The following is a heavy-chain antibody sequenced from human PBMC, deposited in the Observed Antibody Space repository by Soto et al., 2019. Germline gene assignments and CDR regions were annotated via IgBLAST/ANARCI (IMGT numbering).Heavy chain of an antibody. J-gene: IGHJ6*02. CDR2: ISGSGGNT. D-gene: IGHD3-16*01. CDR1: GFTFSPYA. V-gene: IGHV3-23*01. Sequence: GGSLRLSCAASGFTFSPYAMTWVRQAPGKGLEWVSSISGSGGNTNYAGSVKGRFTVSRDNSKRTLSLQMNSLTEEDTAIYYCAKGLRRLLRTQYYYGLDVWGRGTTVTSP. CDR3: AKGLRRLLRTQYYYGLDV.